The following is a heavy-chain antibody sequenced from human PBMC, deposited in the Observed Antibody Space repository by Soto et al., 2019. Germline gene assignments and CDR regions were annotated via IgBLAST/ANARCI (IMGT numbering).Heavy chain of an antibody. CDR1: GFSFLHYW. Sequence: GGSLRLSCAASGFSFLHYWVHWVRQAPGKGLVWVSRISPDGRTTTYADSVKGRFTISRDNAKSTLYLQMNSLTVEDGAVYYCADSWLPTSYWGPGTLVTVSS. J-gene: IGHJ4*02. V-gene: IGHV3-74*01. CDR3: ADSWLPTSY. CDR2: ISPDGRTT. D-gene: IGHD3-10*01.